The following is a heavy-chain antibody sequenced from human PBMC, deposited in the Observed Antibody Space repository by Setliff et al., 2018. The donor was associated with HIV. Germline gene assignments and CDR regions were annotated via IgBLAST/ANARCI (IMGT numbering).Heavy chain of an antibody. J-gene: IGHJ5*02. D-gene: IGHD3-22*01. V-gene: IGHV3-64*04. CDR1: GFTFSSYA. CDR3: ARERYYYDSSGYDDYDWFDP. Sequence: GGSLRLSCSASGFTFSSYAMHWVRQAPGKGLEYVSAISSNGGSTYYADSVKGRFTISRDNAKNSLYLQMNSLRAEDTAVYYCARERYYYDSSGYDDYDWFDPWGQGTLVTVSS. CDR2: ISSNGGST.